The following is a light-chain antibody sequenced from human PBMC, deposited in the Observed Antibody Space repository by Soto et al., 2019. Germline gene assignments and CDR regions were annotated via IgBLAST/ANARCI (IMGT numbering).Light chain of an antibody. J-gene: IGLJ3*02. V-gene: IGLV2-8*01. CDR2: EVT. Sequence: QSALTQPPSASGSPGQSVTISCTGTSSDVGAYNYVSWYQQHAGKAPKLVIYEVTKRPSGVPDRFSGSKSANTASLTVSGLQAEDEADYYCSSFASSNTWVFGGGTKPIVL. CDR1: SSDVGAYNY. CDR3: SSFASSNTWV.